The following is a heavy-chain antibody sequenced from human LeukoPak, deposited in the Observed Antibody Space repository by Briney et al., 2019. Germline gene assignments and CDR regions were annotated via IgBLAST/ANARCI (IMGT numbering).Heavy chain of an antibody. CDR2: IIPILGIA. V-gene: IGHV1-69*04. J-gene: IGHJ6*02. Sequence: GASVTVSFKASGGTFISYAISWVRQAPGQGREWMGRIIPILGIANYAQKFQGRVTITADKSTSTAYMELSSLRSEDTAVYYCARARIGSYFSYYGMDVWGQGTTVTVSS. CDR3: ARARIGSYFSYYGMDV. D-gene: IGHD1-26*01. CDR1: GGTFISYA.